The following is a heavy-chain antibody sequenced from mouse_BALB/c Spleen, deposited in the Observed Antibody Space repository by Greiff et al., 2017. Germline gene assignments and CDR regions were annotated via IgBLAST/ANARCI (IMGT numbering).Heavy chain of an antibody. D-gene: IGHD2-2*01. CDR2: ISDGGSYT. J-gene: IGHJ3*01. Sequence: EVQLVESGGGLVKPGGSLKLSCAASGFTFSDYYMYWVRQTPEKRLEWVATISDGGSYTYYPDSVKGRFTISRDNAKNNLYLQMSSLKSEDTAMYYCARDGYTDWGEGTLGTVSA. CDR3: ARDGYTD. V-gene: IGHV5-4*02. CDR1: GFTFSDYY.